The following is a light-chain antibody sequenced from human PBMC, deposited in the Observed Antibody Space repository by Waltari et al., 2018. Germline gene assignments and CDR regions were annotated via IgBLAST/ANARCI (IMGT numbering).Light chain of an antibody. CDR2: NAS. V-gene: IGKV1-5*03. Sequence: DIQMNQSPSTLSASVGDRVTITCRASQSISTLLSWYQQKPGKVPTLLIYNASKLESGVPSRFSGSGSGTEFTLTISSLQPDDFAGYHCLQYDSDARTFGQGTKVEIK. CDR3: LQYDSDART. CDR1: QSISTL. J-gene: IGKJ1*01.